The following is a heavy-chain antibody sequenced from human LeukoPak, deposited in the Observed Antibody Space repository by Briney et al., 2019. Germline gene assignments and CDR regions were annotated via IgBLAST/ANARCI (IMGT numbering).Heavy chain of an antibody. J-gene: IGHJ4*02. CDR3: ARDLGDYYDSSGPTGPHY. CDR1: GYTFTSYG. V-gene: IGHV1-18*01. CDR2: ISAYNGNT. D-gene: IGHD3-22*01. Sequence: GASVTVSCKASGYTFTSYGISWVRQAPGQGLEWMGWISAYNGNTNYAQKLQGRVTMTTDTSTSTAYMELRSLRSDDTAVYYCARDLGDYYDSSGPTGPHYWGQGTLVTVSS.